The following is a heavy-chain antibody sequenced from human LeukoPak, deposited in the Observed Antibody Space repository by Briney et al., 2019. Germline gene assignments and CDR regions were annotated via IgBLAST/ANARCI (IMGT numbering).Heavy chain of an antibody. J-gene: IGHJ4*02. Sequence: GESLQISCKNSGYTLTSYWIGWVRQMPGKGLEWMGGIYPADSDTRYSPSFQGQVTISVDKSTSTAYLHWSSLKASDTAIYYCARQTTRGFDYWGQGTLVTASS. CDR3: ARQTTRGFDY. CDR2: IYPADSDT. V-gene: IGHV5-51*01. D-gene: IGHD1-1*01. CDR1: GYTLTSYW.